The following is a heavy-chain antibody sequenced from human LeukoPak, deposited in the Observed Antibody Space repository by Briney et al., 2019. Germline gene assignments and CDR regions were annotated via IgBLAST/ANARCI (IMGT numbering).Heavy chain of an antibody. CDR1: GGSISSSSYY. D-gene: IGHD1-14*01. V-gene: IGHV4-39*07. Sequence: SETLSLTCTVSGGSISSSSYYWGWIRQPPGKGLEWIGSIYYSGSTYYNPSLKSRVTISVDTSKNQFSLKLSSVTAADTAVYYCARDLYINWFDPWGQGTLVTVSS. J-gene: IGHJ5*02. CDR2: IYYSGST. CDR3: ARDLYINWFDP.